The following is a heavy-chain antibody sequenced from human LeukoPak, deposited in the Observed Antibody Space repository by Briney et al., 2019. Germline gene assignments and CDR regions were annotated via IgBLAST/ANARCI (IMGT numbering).Heavy chain of an antibody. CDR2: IIGSAVNT. CDR3: AKYTSGTSYRGLDQ. V-gene: IGHV3-23*01. CDR1: GLTVSSYG. J-gene: IGHJ4*02. Sequence: GGSLRLSCGASGLTVSSYGMSWVRQAPGKGLEWVSTIIGSAVNTYYADSVKGRFTISRDDSKNTVYLQMNSLRAEDTAIYSCAKYTSGTSYRGLDQWGQGTLVTVSS. D-gene: IGHD3-10*01.